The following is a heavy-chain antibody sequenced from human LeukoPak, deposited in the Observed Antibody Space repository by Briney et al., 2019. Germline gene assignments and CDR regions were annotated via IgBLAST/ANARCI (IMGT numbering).Heavy chain of an antibody. J-gene: IGHJ4*02. CDR3: AIPQRIAISGTSLDI. CDR1: GYGFTGYY. V-gene: IGHV1-2*02. CDR2: IDPNSGDA. Sequence: SVKVSCEASGYGFTGYYIHWVRQAPGQGLEWVGWIDPNSGDARYRQSFQDRVTLTRDISIRTDYMELTRLKSDDTATYYCAIPQRIAISGTSLDIWGQGSLVIVSS. D-gene: IGHD3-16*02.